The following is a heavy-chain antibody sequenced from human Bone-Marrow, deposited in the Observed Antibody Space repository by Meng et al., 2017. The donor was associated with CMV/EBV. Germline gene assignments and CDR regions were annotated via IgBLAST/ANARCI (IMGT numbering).Heavy chain of an antibody. CDR2: IRYDGSNT. D-gene: IGHD3-3*01. J-gene: IGHJ4*02. CDR3: AKGLSNYDSWGGCDH. CDR1: GFSFGTYG. V-gene: IGHV3-30*02. Sequence: GESLKISCAASGFSFGTYGMHWVRQAPGKGLEWVSFIRYDGSNTYYADSVKGRFSISRDNSENMLYLQMGSLRPEDTAVYYCAKGLSNYDSWGGCDHWGQGPLVTVSS.